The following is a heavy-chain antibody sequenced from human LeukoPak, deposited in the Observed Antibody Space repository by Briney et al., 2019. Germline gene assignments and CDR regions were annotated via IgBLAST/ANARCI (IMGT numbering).Heavy chain of an antibody. CDR3: AKLFTGVGAGPFFDI. V-gene: IGHV3-23*01. J-gene: IGHJ4*02. D-gene: IGHD3-10*01. Sequence: GGSLRLSCAASGFIFSSYAMYWVRQTPGKGLEWVSLINERGLNTYYADSVKGRFTISRDNSKDTLYLQMNSLRPEDTAVYYCAKLFTGVGAGPFFDIWGQGTLVTVSS. CDR1: GFIFSSYA. CDR2: INERGLNT.